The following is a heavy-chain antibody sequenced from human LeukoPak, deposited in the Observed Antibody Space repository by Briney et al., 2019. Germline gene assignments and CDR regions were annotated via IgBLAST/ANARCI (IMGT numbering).Heavy chain of an antibody. CDR2: ISTSDSTI. Sequence: GGSLRLSCAASGFIFSSYGMNWVRQAPGKGLEWVSHISTSDSTIYYTDSVKGRFTISRDNTKNSLYLQMDSLTTEDTAVYYCARDDGASSLLDFWGQGTLVTVSS. CDR3: ARDDGASSLLDF. V-gene: IGHV3-48*03. CDR1: GFIFSSYG. J-gene: IGHJ4*02. D-gene: IGHD3-16*02.